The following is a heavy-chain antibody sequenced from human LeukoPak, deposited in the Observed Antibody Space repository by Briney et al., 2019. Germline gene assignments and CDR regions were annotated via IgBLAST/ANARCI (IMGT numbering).Heavy chain of an antibody. D-gene: IGHD3-10*02. CDR1: EFTFSSYE. CDR2: ISSSGGTI. V-gene: IGHV3-48*03. CDR3: AELGITMIGGV. Sequence: PGGSLRLSCAASEFTFSSYEMNWVRQAPGKGLEWVSYISSSGGTIYYADSVKGRFTISRDNAKNSLYLQMNSLRAEDTAVYYCAELGITMIGGVWGKGTTVTISS. J-gene: IGHJ6*04.